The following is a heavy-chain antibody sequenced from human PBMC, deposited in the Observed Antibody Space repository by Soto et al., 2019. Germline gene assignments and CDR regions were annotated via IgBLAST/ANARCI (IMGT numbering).Heavy chain of an antibody. J-gene: IGHJ4*02. V-gene: IGHV3-23*01. CDR2: ISGSGGST. CDR1: GFTFSSYA. CDR3: AKLRPYTTVVTYFDY. Sequence: GGSLRLSCAASGFTFSSYAMSWVRQAPGKGLEWVSAISGSGGSTYYADSVKGRFTISRDNSKNTLYLQMDSLRAEDTAVYYCAKLRPYTTVVTYFDYWGQGPLVTVSS. D-gene: IGHD4-17*01.